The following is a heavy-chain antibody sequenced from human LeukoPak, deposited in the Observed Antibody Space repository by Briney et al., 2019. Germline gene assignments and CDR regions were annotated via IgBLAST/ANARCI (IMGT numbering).Heavy chain of an antibody. V-gene: IGHV3-11*06. J-gene: IGHJ4*01. CDR3: ARAPYSSSWFYFDH. D-gene: IGHD6-13*01. Sequence: PGGSLRLSCAASGFTFSDYYMSWIRQAPGKGLEWVSYISSSSHTNYADSVTGRFTISRDNAKNSLYLQMNSLRAEDTAVYYCARAPYSSSWFYFDHWGQGTLVTVSS. CDR2: ISSSSHT. CDR1: GFTFSDYY.